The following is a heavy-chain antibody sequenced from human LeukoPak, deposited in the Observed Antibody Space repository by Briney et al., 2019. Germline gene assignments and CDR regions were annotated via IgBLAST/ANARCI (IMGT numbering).Heavy chain of an antibody. J-gene: IGHJ1*01. V-gene: IGHV3-7*01. CDR1: GFTFSLYW. CDR2: IKQDGSEK. D-gene: IGHD3-22*01. CDR3: ARDGDTSGYSD. Sequence: GGSLRLSCAASGFTFSLYWMSWVRQAPGKGLEWVANIKQDGSEKYYVDSVKGRFTISRDNAKNSLYLQMNSLRVEDTAIYYCARDGDTSGYSDWGQGTLVTVSS.